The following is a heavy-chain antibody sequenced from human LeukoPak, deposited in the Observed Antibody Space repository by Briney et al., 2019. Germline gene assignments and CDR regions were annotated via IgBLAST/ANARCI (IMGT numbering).Heavy chain of an antibody. CDR3: ARGKAAARHLDY. Sequence: RASVKVSCKASGYTFTSYDINWVRQATGRGLEWMGWMNPNSGNTGYAQKFQGRVTMTRNTSISTAYMELSSLRSGDTAVYYCARGKAAARHLDYWGQGTLVTVSS. D-gene: IGHD6-6*01. J-gene: IGHJ4*02. CDR1: GYTFTSYD. CDR2: MNPNSGNT. V-gene: IGHV1-8*01.